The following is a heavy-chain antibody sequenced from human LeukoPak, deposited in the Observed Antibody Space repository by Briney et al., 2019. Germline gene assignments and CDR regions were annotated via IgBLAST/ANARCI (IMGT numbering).Heavy chain of an antibody. Sequence: ASVKVSCKASGYTFTGYYMHWVRQAPGQGLEWMGWINPNSGGTNYAQKFQGRVTMTRDTSVSTAYMELSRLKSDDTAVYYCARVATPRIAAADPTNWFDPWGQGTLVTVSS. CDR2: INPNSGGT. CDR3: ARVATPRIAAADPTNWFDP. CDR1: GYTFTGYY. J-gene: IGHJ5*02. D-gene: IGHD6-13*01. V-gene: IGHV1-2*02.